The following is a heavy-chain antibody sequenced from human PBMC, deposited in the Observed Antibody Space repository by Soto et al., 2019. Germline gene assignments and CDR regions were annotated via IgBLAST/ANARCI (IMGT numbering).Heavy chain of an antibody. CDR3: ARDQDIVGGLVVTGGHHAAFDI. Sequence: SSVQVSCTSSGGPFSSYAISWVRQAPGQGLEWMGGIIPIFGTANYAQKFQGRVTITADESTSTAYMELSSLRSEDTAVYYCARDQDIVGGLVVTGGHHAAFDIWCLGTTVSV. CDR2: IIPIFGTA. J-gene: IGHJ3*02. V-gene: IGHV1-69*13. D-gene: IGHD2-15*01. CDR1: GGPFSSYA.